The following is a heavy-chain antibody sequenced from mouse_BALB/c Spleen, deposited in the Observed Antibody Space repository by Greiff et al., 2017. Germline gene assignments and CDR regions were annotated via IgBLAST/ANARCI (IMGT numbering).Heavy chain of an antibody. CDR1: GYTFTSYT. CDR2: INPSSGYT. CDR3: ARSVKGYFDY. J-gene: IGHJ4*01. V-gene: IGHV1-4*01. D-gene: IGHD1-3*01. Sequence: QVHVKQSGAELARPGASVKMSCKASGYTFTSYTMHWVKQRPGQGLEWIGYINPSSGYTNYNQKFKDKATLTADKSSSTAYMQLSSLTSEDSAVYYCARSVKGYFDYWGQGTSVTVSS.